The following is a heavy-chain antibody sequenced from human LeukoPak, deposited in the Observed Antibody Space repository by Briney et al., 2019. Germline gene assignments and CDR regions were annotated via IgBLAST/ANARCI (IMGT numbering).Heavy chain of an antibody. J-gene: IGHJ4*02. CDR1: GFTFSSSA. CDR3: VSFYETY. CDR2: ISNNGGYT. Sequence: GGSLRLSCAASGFTFSSSAMSWVRQAPGKGLEWVSAISNNGGYTYYADSVQGRFTISRDNSKSTLCLQMNSLRAEDTAVYYCVSFYETYWGRGTLVTVSS. V-gene: IGHV3-23*01. D-gene: IGHD2/OR15-2a*01.